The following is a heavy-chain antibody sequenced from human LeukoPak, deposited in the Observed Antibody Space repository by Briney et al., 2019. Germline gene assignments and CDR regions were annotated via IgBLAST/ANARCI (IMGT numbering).Heavy chain of an antibody. V-gene: IGHV4-39*01. Sequence: SETQALTCTVSGDSISSSGYYWGWIRQPPGKGLEWIGSIYYSGSTYYNPSLKSRVTISVDTSKNQFSLKLSSVTAADTAVYYCARQMVRGIFWYFDLWGRGTLVTVSS. CDR1: GDSISSSGYY. CDR2: IYYSGST. CDR3: ARQMVRGIFWYFDL. D-gene: IGHD3-10*01. J-gene: IGHJ2*01.